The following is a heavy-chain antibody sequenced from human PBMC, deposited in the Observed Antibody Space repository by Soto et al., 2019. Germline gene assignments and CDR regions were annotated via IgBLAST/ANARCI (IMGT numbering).Heavy chain of an antibody. D-gene: IGHD6-19*01. CDR3: AAPYSTGHRLLGY. J-gene: IGHJ4*02. CDR1: GFTFIDYS. V-gene: IGHV3-21*01. Sequence: GSLRLSCVASGFTFIDYSVSCFLQSPGKGLEWLSSISSSSTFTHYADSVKGRFTISRDNAKNSLYLQMNSLRAEDTAVYYCAAPYSTGHRLLGYWGQGTLVTVSS. CDR2: ISSSSTFT.